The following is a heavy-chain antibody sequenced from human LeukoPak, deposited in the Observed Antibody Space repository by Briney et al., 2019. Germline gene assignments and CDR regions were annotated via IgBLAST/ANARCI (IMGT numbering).Heavy chain of an antibody. V-gene: IGHV3-21*01. CDR3: ASRSRSRPDDY. J-gene: IGHJ4*02. CDR1: GFTFSSYS. Sequence: GGSLRLSCAASGFTFSSYSMNWVRQAPGKGLEWVSSISSSSSYIYYADSVKGRFTISRDNAKNSLYLQMNSLRAEDTAVYYCASRSRSRPDDYWGQGTLVTVSS. D-gene: IGHD1-14*01. CDR2: ISSSSSYI.